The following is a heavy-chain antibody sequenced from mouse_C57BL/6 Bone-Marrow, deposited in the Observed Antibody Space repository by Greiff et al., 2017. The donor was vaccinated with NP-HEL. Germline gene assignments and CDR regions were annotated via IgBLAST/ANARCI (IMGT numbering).Heavy chain of an antibody. D-gene: IGHD1-1*01. CDR2: INPGNGGT. J-gene: IGHJ3*01. Sequence: VQLQQPGTELVKPGASVKLSCTASGYTFTSYWMHWVKQRPGQGLEWIGNINPGNGGTNYNEKFKSKATLTVDKSSSTAYMQLSSLTSDDSAVYYCARSVDYYGSSSWFAYWGQGTLVTVSA. V-gene: IGHV1-53*01. CDR3: ARSVDYYGSSSWFAY. CDR1: GYTFTSYW.